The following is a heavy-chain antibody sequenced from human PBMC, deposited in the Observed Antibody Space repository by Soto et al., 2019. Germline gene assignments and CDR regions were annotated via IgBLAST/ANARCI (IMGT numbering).Heavy chain of an antibody. D-gene: IGHD3-22*01. J-gene: IGHJ4*02. CDR1: RFTFSDDY. Sequence: QVQLVESGGGLVKPGGSLRLSCAASRFTFSDDYMSWIRQAPGKGLEWVSYISSTGGTIYYADSVKGRFTISRDNAKNSLYLQMNSLRAEDTAVYFCAREHDGSGYPDYWGQGTLVTVSS. V-gene: IGHV3-11*01. CDR2: ISSTGGTI. CDR3: AREHDGSGYPDY.